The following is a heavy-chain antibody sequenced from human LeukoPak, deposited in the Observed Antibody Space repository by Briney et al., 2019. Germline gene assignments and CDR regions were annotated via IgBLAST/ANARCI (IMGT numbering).Heavy chain of an antibody. CDR1: GFTFSSYA. V-gene: IGHV3-23*01. J-gene: IGHJ4*02. CDR3: AKDKWSYYGSGSYYDY. D-gene: IGHD3-10*01. CDR2: ISGSGGST. Sequence: GGSLRLSCAASGFTFSSYAMSWVRQAPGKGLEWVSAISGSGGSTYYADSVKGRFTISRDNSKNTLYLQMNSLRAEDTAVYYCAKDKWSYYGSGSYYDYWGQGTLVTVSS.